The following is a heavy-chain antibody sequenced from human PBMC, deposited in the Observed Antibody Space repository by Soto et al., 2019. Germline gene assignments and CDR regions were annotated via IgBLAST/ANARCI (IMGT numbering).Heavy chain of an antibody. CDR3: ARDSVATNYYNWFDP. V-gene: IGHV4-61*01. Sequence: SETLSLTCTVSGGSVSSGSYYWSWIRQPPGKGLEWIGYIYYSGSTNYNPSLKSRVTISVDTSKNQFSLKLSSVTAADTAVYYCARDSVATNYYNWFDPWGQGTLVTVSS. J-gene: IGHJ5*02. CDR1: GGSVSSGSYY. D-gene: IGHD5-12*01. CDR2: IYYSGST.